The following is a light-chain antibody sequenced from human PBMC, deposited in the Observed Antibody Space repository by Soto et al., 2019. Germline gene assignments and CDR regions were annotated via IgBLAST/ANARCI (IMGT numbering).Light chain of an antibody. CDR3: CSYAGSSTLV. Sequence: QSALTQPASVSGSPGQSMTISCTGTSSDVGSYNLVSWYQQHPGKAPKLMIYEGSTRPSGVSNRFSGSKSGNTASLTISGLQAEDEADYYCCSYAGSSTLVFGGGTKLTVL. J-gene: IGLJ2*01. CDR2: EGS. CDR1: SSDVGSYNL. V-gene: IGLV2-23*01.